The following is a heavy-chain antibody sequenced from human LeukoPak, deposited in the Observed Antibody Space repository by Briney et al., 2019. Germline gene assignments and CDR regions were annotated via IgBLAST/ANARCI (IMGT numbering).Heavy chain of an antibody. CDR1: GGSISSYY. Sequence: SESLSLTCTVSGGSISSYYCSWVRHPPGKGLEWIGSIYYSGSTNYNPSLKSRVTISVDTSMNQFSLKLSSVTAAAAAVYYCARVEWFGELSPFDIWGQGTMVTVSS. J-gene: IGHJ3*02. V-gene: IGHV4-59*01. D-gene: IGHD3-10*01. CDR2: IYYSGST. CDR3: ARVEWFGELSPFDI.